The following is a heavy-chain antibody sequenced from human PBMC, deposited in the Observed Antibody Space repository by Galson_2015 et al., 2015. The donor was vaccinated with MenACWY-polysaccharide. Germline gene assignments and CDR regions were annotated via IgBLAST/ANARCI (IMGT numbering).Heavy chain of an antibody. V-gene: IGHV3-30-3*01. CDR3: ARVEHGDYVGLYFDY. J-gene: IGHJ4*02. D-gene: IGHD4-17*01. CDR1: GFTFSSYA. CDR2: ISYDGSNK. Sequence: SLRLSCAASGFTFSSYAMHWVRQAPGKGLEWVAVISYDGSNKYYADSVKGRFTISRDNSKNTLYLQMNSLRAEDAAVYYCARVEHGDYVGLYFDYWGQGTLVTVSS.